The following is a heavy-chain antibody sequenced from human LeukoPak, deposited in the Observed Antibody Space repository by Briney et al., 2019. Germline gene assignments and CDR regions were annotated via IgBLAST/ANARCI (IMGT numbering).Heavy chain of an antibody. Sequence: ASVKVSCKASGYTFTSYGISWVRQAPGQGLEWMGWISAYNGNTNYAQKLQGRVTMTTDTSTSTAYMELRSLRSDDTAVYYCARDSRVQYYDILTGYSRRWFDPWGQGTLVTVSS. J-gene: IGHJ5*02. CDR2: ISAYNGNT. D-gene: IGHD3-9*01. CDR3: ARDSRVQYYDILTGYSRRWFDP. V-gene: IGHV1-18*01. CDR1: GYTFTSYG.